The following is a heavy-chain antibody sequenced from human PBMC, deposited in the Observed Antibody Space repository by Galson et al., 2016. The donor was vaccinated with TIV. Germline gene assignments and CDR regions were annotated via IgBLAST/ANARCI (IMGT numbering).Heavy chain of an antibody. CDR2: ISVSGGRT. J-gene: IGHJ4*02. CDR3: ARGGGYGDVYFDF. CDR1: GFTFSSYW. V-gene: IGHV3-23*01. D-gene: IGHD4-17*01. Sequence: SLRLSCAASGFTFSSYWMHWIRQVPGKGLVWVSAISVSGGRTYYADSVKGRFTISRDNSKTTLYLQMDRLRAEDTALYYCARGGGYGDVYFDFWGQGSLVTVSS.